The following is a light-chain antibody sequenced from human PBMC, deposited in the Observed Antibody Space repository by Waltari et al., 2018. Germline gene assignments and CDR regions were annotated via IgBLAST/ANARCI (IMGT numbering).Light chain of an antibody. CDR3: CSYAGDSIWV. V-gene: IGLV2-23*02. CDR2: EVN. Sequence: QSALTQPASVSGSPRQSIPISCPGSSSDVGTYNLFSWYQQYPGKAPKLMIYEVNKRPSVISNRFSGSKSGNTASLRISGLQAGDEADYYCCSYAGDSIWVFGGGTKLTVL. J-gene: IGLJ3*02. CDR1: SSDVGTYNL.